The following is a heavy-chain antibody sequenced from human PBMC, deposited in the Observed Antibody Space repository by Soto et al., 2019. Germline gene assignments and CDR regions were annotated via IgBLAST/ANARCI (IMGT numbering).Heavy chain of an antibody. V-gene: IGHV3-30*03. D-gene: IGHD3-10*01. J-gene: IGHJ4*02. Sequence: GGPLRLSCAASGFTFSNYGMHWVRQAPGKGLEWVAVISDDGVSKYYADSVQGRFTISRDNSESAVFLQMNSLRPDDTALYFCARAYYFGSGTSYTLYYWGQGTQVTVS. CDR1: GFTFSNYG. CDR2: ISDDGVSK. CDR3: ARAYYFGSGTSYTLYY.